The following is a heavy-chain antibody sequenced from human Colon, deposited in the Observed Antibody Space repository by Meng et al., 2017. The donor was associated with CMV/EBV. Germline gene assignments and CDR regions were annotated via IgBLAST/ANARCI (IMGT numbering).Heavy chain of an antibody. J-gene: IGHJ5*02. D-gene: IGHD3-10*01. CDR1: GGSISSSSYF. CDR3: VRHIRDAYYFNWFDP. Sequence: SETLSLTCTVSGGSISSSSYFWGWIRQPPGEGLEWLGSVYSSGNTFYNASLKSRVTISVDTYKNEFSLKLKSVTAADTGVYYCVRHIRDAYYFNWFDPWGQGTLVTVSS. CDR2: VYSSGNT. V-gene: IGHV4-39*01.